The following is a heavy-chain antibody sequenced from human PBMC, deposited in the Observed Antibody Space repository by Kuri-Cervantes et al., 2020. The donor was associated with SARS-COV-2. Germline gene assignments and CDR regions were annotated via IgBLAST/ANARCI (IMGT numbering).Heavy chain of an antibody. V-gene: IGHV1-46*01. CDR1: GYTFTSYY. Sequence: ASVKVSCKASGYTFTSYYMHWVRQAPGQGLEWMGIINPSGGNTSYAQKFQGRVTMTEDTSTDTAYMELSSLRSEDTAVYYCARTGGANYYDSSGYYNWGQGTLVTVSS. J-gene: IGHJ4*02. CDR2: INPSGGNT. D-gene: IGHD3-22*01. CDR3: ARTGGANYYDSSGYYN.